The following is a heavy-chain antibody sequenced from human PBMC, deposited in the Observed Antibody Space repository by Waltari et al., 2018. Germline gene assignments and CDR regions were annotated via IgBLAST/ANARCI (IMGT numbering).Heavy chain of an antibody. D-gene: IGHD1-26*01. J-gene: IGHJ4*02. Sequence: QVQLVESGGGVVQPGRSLRLSCAASGFTFSSYAMHWVRPAPGKGLEWVAVITNDGRNKYYADSVKGRFTISRDNSKNTLDLQMNSLRAEETAGYYWAGGGGDDSGSYYGEVIYVYWGQGTLVTVSS. CDR2: ITNDGRNK. CDR3: AGGGGDDSGSYYGEVIYVY. V-gene: IGHV3-30*04. CDR1: GFTFSSYA.